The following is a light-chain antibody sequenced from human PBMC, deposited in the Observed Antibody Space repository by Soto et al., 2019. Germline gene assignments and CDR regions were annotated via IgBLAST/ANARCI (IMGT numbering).Light chain of an antibody. J-gene: IGKJ4*01. CDR3: QQYYSTPQVT. CDR2: WAS. V-gene: IGKV4-1*01. Sequence: DIVMTQSPDSLAVSLGERATINCKSSQSVLYSSNNKNYLAWYQQKPRQPPKLLIYWASTRESGVPDRFSGSGSRTDFTLTITSLQAEDVAVYYCQQYYSTPQVTFGGGTKVEIK. CDR1: QSVLYSSNNKNY.